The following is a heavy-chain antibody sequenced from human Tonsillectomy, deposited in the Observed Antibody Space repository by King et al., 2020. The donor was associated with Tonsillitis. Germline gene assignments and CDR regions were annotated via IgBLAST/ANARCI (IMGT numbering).Heavy chain of an antibody. V-gene: IGHV3-48*02. Sequence: VQLVESGGGLVWPGGSLRLSCAASGFTLSGFSMDWVRQAPGMGLEWVSYISGDNGTIYYADSVKGRFTIYRDNAKNSLYLQMNSLRDEDTAVYFCARGWLANSFDDWGEGSLVTASS. J-gene: IGHJ4*02. CDR1: GFTLSGFS. CDR3: ARGWLANSFDD. CDR2: ISGDNGTI. D-gene: IGHD3-22*01.